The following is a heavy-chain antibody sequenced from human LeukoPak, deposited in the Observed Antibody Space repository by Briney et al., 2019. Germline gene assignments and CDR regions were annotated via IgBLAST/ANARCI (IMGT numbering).Heavy chain of an antibody. Sequence: GGSLRLSCAASGFTLSSYAMNWVRQAPGKGLEWVSVISASGGSTFYADSVEGRFTISRDISKNTLYLQMNSLRAEDTAFYYCAKDRNKYPDAFDVWGQGTVVTVSS. CDR3: AKDRNKYPDAFDV. CDR2: ISASGGST. J-gene: IGHJ3*01. D-gene: IGHD2-2*01. CDR1: GFTLSSYA. V-gene: IGHV3-23*01.